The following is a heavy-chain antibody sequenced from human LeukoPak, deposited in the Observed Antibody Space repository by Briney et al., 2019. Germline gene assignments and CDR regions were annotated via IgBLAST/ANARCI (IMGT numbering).Heavy chain of an antibody. J-gene: IGHJ5*02. CDR3: ARVYSSGWYEGWFDP. Sequence: GASVKVSCKASGYTFTGYYMHWVRQAPGQGLEWMGWINPNSGGTNYAQKFQGRVTMTRNTSISTAYMELSSLRSEDTAVYYCARVYSSGWYEGWFDPWGQGTLVTVSS. D-gene: IGHD6-19*01. CDR2: INPNSGGT. CDR1: GYTFTGYY. V-gene: IGHV1-2*02.